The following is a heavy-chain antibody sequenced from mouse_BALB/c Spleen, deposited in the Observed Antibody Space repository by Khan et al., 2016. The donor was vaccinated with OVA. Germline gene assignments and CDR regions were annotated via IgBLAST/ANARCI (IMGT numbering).Heavy chain of an antibody. J-gene: IGHJ3*01. CDR3: ARHNFGPFAY. D-gene: IGHD1-3*01. CDR1: GFTFSSYA. Sequence: ELVESGGGLVKPGGSLKLSCAASGFTFSSYAVSWVRQTPEKRLEWVATINSDGAYTYYPDRVKGRFTISRDNAKNTLYLQMSSLRSEDTSMYYSARHNFGPFAYWGQGTLVTVSA. CDR2: INSDGAYT. V-gene: IGHV5-9-3*01.